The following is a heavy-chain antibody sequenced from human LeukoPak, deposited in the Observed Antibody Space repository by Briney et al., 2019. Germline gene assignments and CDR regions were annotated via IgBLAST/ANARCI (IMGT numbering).Heavy chain of an antibody. V-gene: IGHV1-69*06. CDR3: ATDLICSNGICHKGNGFDI. CDR2: IIPIFGTA. Sequence: ASVKVSCKASGGTFSSYAISWVRQAPGQGLEWMGGIIPIFGTANYAQKFQGRVTITADKSTSTAYMELSSLTSEDTAVYFCATDLICSNGICHKGNGFDIWGQGTLVAVSS. D-gene: IGHD2-8*01. J-gene: IGHJ3*02. CDR1: GGTFSSYA.